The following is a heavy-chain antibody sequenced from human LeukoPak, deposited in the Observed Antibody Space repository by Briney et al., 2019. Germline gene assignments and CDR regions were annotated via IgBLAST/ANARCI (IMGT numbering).Heavy chain of an antibody. Sequence: PGRSLRLSCAASGFTFDDYAMHWVRQAPGQGLEWVSSVSWNSGSIAYADSVKGRFTISRDNAKNSLYLQMNSLRAEDTALYYCAKDRHFDLWGRGTLVTVSS. CDR3: AKDRHFDL. CDR2: VSWNSGSI. V-gene: IGHV3-9*01. CDR1: GFTFDDYA. J-gene: IGHJ2*01.